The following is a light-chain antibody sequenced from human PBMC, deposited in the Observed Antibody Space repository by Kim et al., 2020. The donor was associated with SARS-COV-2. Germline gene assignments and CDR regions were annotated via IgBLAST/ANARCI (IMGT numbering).Light chain of an antibody. J-gene: IGKJ2*01. Sequence: SPGASVTLSCRASQSASSSYLAWYQQKPGQAPRLLIYGASSRATGIPDRFSGSGSGTDFTLTISGVEPEDFAVYYCQQYGSSPRYTFGQGTNLEIK. CDR3: QQYGSSPRYT. V-gene: IGKV3-20*01. CDR1: QSASSSY. CDR2: GAS.